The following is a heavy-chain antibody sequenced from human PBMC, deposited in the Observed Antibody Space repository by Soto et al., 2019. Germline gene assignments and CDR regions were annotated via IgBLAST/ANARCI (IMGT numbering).Heavy chain of an antibody. J-gene: IGHJ5*02. CDR1: GFPFGDYA. Sequence: GGSLRLSCTTSGFPFGDYAMTWVRQAPGKGLEWVGFIRNPGYGGTAEYATSVKGRFIISRDDSMSSAYLQLNSLKVDNSAVYYCVRGSFGYYGPWGQGTLVTVSS. V-gene: IGHV3-49*04. D-gene: IGHD3-22*01. CDR2: IRNPGYGGTA. CDR3: VRGSFGYYGP.